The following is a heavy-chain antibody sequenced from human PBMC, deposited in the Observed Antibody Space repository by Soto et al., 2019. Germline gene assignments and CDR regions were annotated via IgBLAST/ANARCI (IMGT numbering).Heavy chain of an antibody. D-gene: IGHD3-10*01. CDR1: GGTFCSYT. Sequence: GASVKVSCKASGGTFCSYTISWVRQAPGQGLEWMGRIIPILGIANYAQKFQGRVTITADKSTSTAYMELSSLRSEDTAVYYCAREKRILWFGEFYFDYWGQGTLVTVSS. J-gene: IGHJ4*02. CDR2: IIPILGIA. V-gene: IGHV1-69*04. CDR3: AREKRILWFGEFYFDY.